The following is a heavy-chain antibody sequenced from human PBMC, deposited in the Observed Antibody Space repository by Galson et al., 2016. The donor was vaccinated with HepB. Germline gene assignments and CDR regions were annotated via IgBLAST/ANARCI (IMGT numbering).Heavy chain of an antibody. J-gene: IGHJ4*02. D-gene: IGHD1-26*01. V-gene: IGHV1-3*01. CDR1: GYTFTNYA. CDR3: AREGGYYTLDY. CDR2: INPGNGDT. Sequence: SVKVSCKAPGYTFTNYAMHWVRQAPGQRLEWMGWINPGNGDTKYSQKFQGRVTISRDTSASTAYMELSSLISEDTAVYYCAREGGYYTLDYWGQGTLVTVSS.